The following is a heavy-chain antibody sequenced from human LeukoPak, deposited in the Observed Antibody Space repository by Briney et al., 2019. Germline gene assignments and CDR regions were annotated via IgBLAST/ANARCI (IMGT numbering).Heavy chain of an antibody. Sequence: GESLKISXKGSGYSFTSYWIAWVRQMPGKGLEWIGIIYPGDSDTRYSPSFQGQVTISADKSISTAYLQWSSLKASDTAMYYCARRSGSFQGDYNFDYWGQGTLVTVSS. V-gene: IGHV5-51*01. D-gene: IGHD1-26*01. J-gene: IGHJ4*02. CDR2: IYPGDSDT. CDR3: ARRSGSFQGDYNFDY. CDR1: GYSFTSYW.